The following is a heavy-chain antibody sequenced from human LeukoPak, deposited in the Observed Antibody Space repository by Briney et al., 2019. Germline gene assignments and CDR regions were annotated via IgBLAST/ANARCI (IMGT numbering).Heavy chain of an antibody. CDR1: GGSISSSSYY. V-gene: IGHV4-39*07. CDR3: ARAPRRAAAGFDY. D-gene: IGHD6-13*01. Sequence: SETLSLTCTVSGGSISSSSYYWGWIRQPPGKGLEWIGEINHSGSTNHNPSLKSRVTISVDTSKNQFSLKLSSVTAADTAVYYCARAPRRAAAGFDYWGQGTLVTVSS. CDR2: INHSGST. J-gene: IGHJ4*02.